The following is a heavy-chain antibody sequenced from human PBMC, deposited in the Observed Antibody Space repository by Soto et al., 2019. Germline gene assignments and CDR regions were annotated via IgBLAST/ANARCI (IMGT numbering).Heavy chain of an antibody. CDR2: ISYTGNT. J-gene: IGHJ4*02. CDR1: GGSIAPFY. CDR3: AREGNGWYYSDF. D-gene: IGHD6-19*01. Sequence: ETLSLTCTVSGGSIAPFYWSWIRQTPGKGLEWIGHISYTGNTNYNPSLKSRVAMTVDTSKNQFSLNLTSVTAADTAVYYCAREGNGWYYSDFWGQGTLVTVSS. V-gene: IGHV4-59*01.